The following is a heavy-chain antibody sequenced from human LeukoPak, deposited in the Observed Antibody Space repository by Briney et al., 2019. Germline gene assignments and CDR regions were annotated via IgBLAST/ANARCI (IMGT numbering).Heavy chain of an antibody. CDR1: GASISSGSYY. V-gene: IGHV4-61*02. J-gene: IGHJ5*02. CDR3: AKDSCGGSCNSYWFDP. CDR2: MYTSGNT. D-gene: IGHD2-15*01. Sequence: SQTLSLTCTASGASISSGSYYWTWIRQPAGEGLEWIGRMYTSGNTNYNPSLKSRVTISIDTTKNQFSLKLSSVTAADTAVYYCAKDSCGGSCNSYWFDPWGQGTLVTVSS.